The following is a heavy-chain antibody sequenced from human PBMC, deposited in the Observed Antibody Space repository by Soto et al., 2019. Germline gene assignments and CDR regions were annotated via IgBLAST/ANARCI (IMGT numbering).Heavy chain of an antibody. CDR3: AKDMSDSSGYYLGYNAFGI. Sequence: GGSLRLSCAASGFTFSSYAMSWVRQAPGKGLEWVSAISGSGYSTYYADSVKGRFTISRDNSKNTLYLQMNSLRAEDTALYYCAKDMSDSSGYYLGYNAFGIWGQGTMVTVSS. CDR2: ISGSGYST. V-gene: IGHV3-23*01. CDR1: GFTFSSYA. D-gene: IGHD3-22*01. J-gene: IGHJ3*02.